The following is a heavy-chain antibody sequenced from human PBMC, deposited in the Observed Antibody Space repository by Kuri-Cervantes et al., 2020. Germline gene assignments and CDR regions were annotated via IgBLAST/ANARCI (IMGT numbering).Heavy chain of an antibody. J-gene: IGHJ6*02. CDR1: GGSISSSSYY. CDR2: ISYDGSNK. V-gene: IGHV3-30*18. CDR3: AKDSSYCSGGKCFRISFCYSMDV. D-gene: IGHD2-15*01. Sequence: LSLTCTVSGGSISSSSYYWGWVRQAPGKGLEWVAVISYDGSNKYYADTVKGRFTISRDNPKNTLYLQMNSLRAEDTAVYSCAKDSSYCSGGKCFRISFCYSMDVWGQGTTVTVSS.